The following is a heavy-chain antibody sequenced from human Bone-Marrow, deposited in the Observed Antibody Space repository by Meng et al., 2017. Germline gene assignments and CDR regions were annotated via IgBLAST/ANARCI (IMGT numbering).Heavy chain of an antibody. Sequence: SETLSLTCAVYGGSFSGYYWSWLRQPPGKGLEWIGEINHGGSTNYNPTLKSRVTISVDTSKNQFSLKLSSVTAADTAVYYCARDSTKYDYDSSGYYQQYFDFWGQGTLVTVSS. CDR3: ARDSTKYDYDSSGYYQQYFDF. J-gene: IGHJ4*02. D-gene: IGHD3-22*01. CDR1: GGSFSGYY. CDR2: INHGGST. V-gene: IGHV4-34*01.